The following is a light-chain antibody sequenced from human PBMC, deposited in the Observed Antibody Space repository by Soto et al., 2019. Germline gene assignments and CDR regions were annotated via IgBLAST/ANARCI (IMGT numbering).Light chain of an antibody. CDR2: AAS. J-gene: IGKJ3*01. CDR3: QRHNSAPPVS. Sequence: DIQMTQSPSSLSASVGDRVTITCRASQGISNYLAWYQQKPGKAPHLLIYAASTLQSGVPSRFSGSGSGTDFTLPISSLQPEDVATYYCQRHNSAPPVSFGPGTKVDLK. V-gene: IGKV1-27*01. CDR1: QGISNY.